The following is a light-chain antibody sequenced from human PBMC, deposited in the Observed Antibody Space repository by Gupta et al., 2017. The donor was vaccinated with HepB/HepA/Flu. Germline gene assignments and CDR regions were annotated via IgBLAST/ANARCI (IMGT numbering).Light chain of an antibody. CDR3: QQLNSYPLT. CDR2: AAS. J-gene: IGKJ4*01. V-gene: IGKV1-9*01. CDR1: QGISSY. Sequence: DIRLTQSPSFLSASVGDRVTITCRATQGISSYLVWYQQKPGKAPKLLIYAASTLQSGVPSRFSGGGSGTEFTLTISSLQPEDFATYYCQQLNSYPLTFGGGTKVEIK.